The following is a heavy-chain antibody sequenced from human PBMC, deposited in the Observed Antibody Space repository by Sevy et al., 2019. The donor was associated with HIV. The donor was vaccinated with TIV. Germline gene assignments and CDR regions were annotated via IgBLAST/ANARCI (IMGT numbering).Heavy chain of an antibody. Sequence: GGSLRLSCAGSGFTFGGYMMNWVRQAPGRGLEWVARVSRNGGTPEYGDSAKGRFTISRDNSKNTVYLQLKELRPEDTALYYCVKEGRDDFNPYLDFWGQGILVTVSS. CDR1: GFTFGGYM. CDR3: VKEGRDDFNPYLDF. CDR2: VSRNGGTP. V-gene: IGHV3-23*01. J-gene: IGHJ4*02. D-gene: IGHD3-10*01.